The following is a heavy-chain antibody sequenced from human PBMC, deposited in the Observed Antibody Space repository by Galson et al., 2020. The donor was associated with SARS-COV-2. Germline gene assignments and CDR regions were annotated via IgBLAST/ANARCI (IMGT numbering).Heavy chain of an antibody. J-gene: IGHJ4*02. Sequence: GESLKISCEAPGFPFSNYWMPWVPQAPGKGLVWVSRFKSDGRTISYPNSVKGRFTISRDNAKNTLYLQMNSLRSEETALYYCAGALPIWGQGTLVTVSS. CDR2: FKSDGRTI. CDR3: AGALPI. CDR1: GFPFSNYW. V-gene: IGHV3-74*01.